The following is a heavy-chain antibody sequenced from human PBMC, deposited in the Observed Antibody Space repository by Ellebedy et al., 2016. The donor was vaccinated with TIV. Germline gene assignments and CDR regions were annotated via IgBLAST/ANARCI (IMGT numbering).Heavy chain of an antibody. Sequence: AASVKVSCKASGYTFTSYYMHWVRHAPGQALEYLVLIKPSDGDTAYAQKFQGRVTMTRDTTTSTVYMELSSLRSEDTALYYCAREETNTGGWDYWGQGTLVTGSS. V-gene: IGHV1-46*01. J-gene: IGHJ4*02. CDR2: IKPSDGDT. D-gene: IGHD2-8*02. CDR1: GYTFTSYY. CDR3: AREETNTGGWDY.